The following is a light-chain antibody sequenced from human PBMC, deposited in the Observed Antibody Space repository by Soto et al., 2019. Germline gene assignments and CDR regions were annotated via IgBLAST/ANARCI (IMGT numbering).Light chain of an antibody. J-gene: IGKJ2*01. V-gene: IGKV3-20*01. Sequence: EIVLTQSPGPLSLSPGERATLSCRASQSVSSSHLAWDQQKPGQAPRLVIYGASSRATGIPDRFSGSGSGTDFTLTISRLEPADFAVYYCQQYGTSPGYTFGQGTKLEIK. CDR1: QSVSSSH. CDR3: QQYGTSPGYT. CDR2: GAS.